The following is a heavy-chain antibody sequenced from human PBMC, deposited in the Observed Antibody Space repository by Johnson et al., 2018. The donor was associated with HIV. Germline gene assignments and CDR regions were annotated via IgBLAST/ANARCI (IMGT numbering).Heavy chain of an antibody. D-gene: IGHD3-22*01. CDR3: AKASNYYDSSRHAFDI. Sequence: VESGGGLVQPGRSLRLSCAASAFPFDDHALHWVRQSPGTGLQWFSIILKGRFTISRDNSKNTLYLQMNSLRAEDTAVYYCAKASNYYDSSRHAFDIWGQGTMVTVSS. CDR1: AFPFDDHA. CDR2: I. J-gene: IGHJ3*02. V-gene: IGHV3-9*01.